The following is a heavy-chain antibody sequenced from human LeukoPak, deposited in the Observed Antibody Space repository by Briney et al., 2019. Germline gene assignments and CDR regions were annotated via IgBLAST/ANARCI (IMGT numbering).Heavy chain of an antibody. J-gene: IGHJ4*02. Sequence: SATLSLTCAVYGGSFSGYYWTWIRRPPGKGLEWIGEVNHSGSTNYNPSLKSRVIISVDKSKNQFSLKLSSVTAADTAVYYCARAQQWLPFTYWGQGTLVTVSP. D-gene: IGHD6-19*01. CDR3: ARAQQWLPFTY. CDR2: VNHSGST. CDR1: GGSFSGYY. V-gene: IGHV4-34*01.